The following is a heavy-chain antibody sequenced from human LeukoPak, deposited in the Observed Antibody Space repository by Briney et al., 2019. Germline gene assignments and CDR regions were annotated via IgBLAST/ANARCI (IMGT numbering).Heavy chain of an antibody. V-gene: IGHV3-20*04. CDR1: GFSFDDYD. D-gene: IGHD3-16*01. Sequence: PGGSLRLSCAASGFSFDDYDMSWVRQAPGKGLEWVSGINWNGGSTGYADSVKGRSTISRDNAKNSLYLQMSSLRAEDTALYYCAREEGGYFDYWGQGTLVTVSS. CDR2: INWNGGST. CDR3: AREEGGYFDY. J-gene: IGHJ4*02.